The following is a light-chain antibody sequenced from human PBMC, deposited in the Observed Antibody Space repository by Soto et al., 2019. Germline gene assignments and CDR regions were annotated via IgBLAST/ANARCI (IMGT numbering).Light chain of an antibody. Sequence: MTQYPDTLSVPPGERVTLSCRASRTVSNRLAWYQHKPGQAPRLLISGASTGATGIPPRFRGSRSGTEFTLTVDTRQSEDIAIYYCQQYYHWPVTFGGGTKVDIK. J-gene: IGKJ4*01. V-gene: IGKV3-15*01. CDR3: QQYYHWPVT. CDR1: RTVSNR. CDR2: GAS.